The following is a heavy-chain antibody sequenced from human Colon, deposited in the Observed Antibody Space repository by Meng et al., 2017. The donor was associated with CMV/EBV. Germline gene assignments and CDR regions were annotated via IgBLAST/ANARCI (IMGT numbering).Heavy chain of an antibody. Sequence: ASVKVSCKASGYTFTSYDINWVRQATGQGLEWMGWMNPNSGNTGYAQKFQGRVTITRNTSISTAYMELSSLRSEDTAAYYCARGRHSQTYYDFWSGYYMPYYFDYWGQGTLVTVSS. V-gene: IGHV1-8*03. CDR2: MNPNSGNT. D-gene: IGHD3-3*01. CDR3: ARGRHSQTYYDFWSGYYMPYYFDY. CDR1: GYTFTSYD. J-gene: IGHJ4*02.